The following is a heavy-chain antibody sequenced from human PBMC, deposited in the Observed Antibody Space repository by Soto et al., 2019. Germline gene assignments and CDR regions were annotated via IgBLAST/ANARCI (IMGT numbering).Heavy chain of an antibody. CDR1: CGFISSRDSY. D-gene: IGHD3-16*01. V-gene: IGHV4-39*01. J-gene: IGHJ4*02. CDR3: ARGFGRSHFDY. Sequence: SETLSLTCTVSCGFISSRDSYWGWIRQPPGKGLEWIGSFHYSGSTYYNPSLKSRVTISVDTSKNQLSLRVTSVTAADTAVYYCARGFGRSHFDYWGQGTLVTVSS. CDR2: FHYSGST.